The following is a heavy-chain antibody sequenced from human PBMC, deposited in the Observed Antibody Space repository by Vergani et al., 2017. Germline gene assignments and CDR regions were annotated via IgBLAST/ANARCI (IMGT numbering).Heavy chain of an antibody. D-gene: IGHD3-3*01. Sequence: QVQLVQSGAEVKKPGASVKVSCKASGYTFTSYYLHWVRQAPGQGLEWMGIINPSGGSTSYAQKFQGRDTLTRDTSTSRVYRELSSLRSEDTAVYYCATARSGSRWAFDYWSEATLVSVS. J-gene: IGHJ4*02. CDR3: ATARSGSRWAFDY. V-gene: IGHV1-46*03. CDR2: INPSGGST. CDR1: GYTFTSYY.